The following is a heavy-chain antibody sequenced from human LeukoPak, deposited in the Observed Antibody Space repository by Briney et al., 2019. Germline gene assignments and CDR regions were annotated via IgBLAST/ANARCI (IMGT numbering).Heavy chain of an antibody. CDR1: GDSVSSNSAA. CDR3: ARGLYDSSWSAFDY. V-gene: IGHV6-1*01. Sequence: SQTLSLTCAISGDSVSSNSAAWNWIRQSPSGGLEWLGRTYYRSKWYNDYAVSVKSRITINPDTSKNQFSLQLNSVTPEDTAVYYCARGLYDSSWSAFDYWGQGTLVTVSS. CDR2: TYYRSKWYN. J-gene: IGHJ4*02. D-gene: IGHD6-13*01.